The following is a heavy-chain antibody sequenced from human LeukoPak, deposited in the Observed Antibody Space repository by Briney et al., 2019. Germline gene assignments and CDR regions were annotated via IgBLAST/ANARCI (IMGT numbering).Heavy chain of an antibody. J-gene: IGHJ4*02. D-gene: IGHD3-3*01. Sequence: GGSLRLSCAASGFTFDDYAMHWVRQAPGKGLEWVSGISWNSGSIGYADSVKGRFTISRDNAKNSLYLQMNSLRAEDTALYYCAKDNVRILEWLFGYWGQGTLVTVSS. CDR1: GFTFDDYA. CDR2: ISWNSGSI. CDR3: AKDNVRILEWLFGY. V-gene: IGHV3-9*01.